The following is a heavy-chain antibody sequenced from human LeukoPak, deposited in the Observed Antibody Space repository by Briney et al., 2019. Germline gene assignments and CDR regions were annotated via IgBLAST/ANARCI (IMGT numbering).Heavy chain of an antibody. D-gene: IGHD3-10*01. CDR3: ARDPGGSGSFMDV. CDR2: ISSDGSST. Sequence: GGSLRLSCAASGFTFRNYWMHWVRQDPGKGLMWVSHISSDGSSTTYADSVKGRFTISRDNAKNTLYLQMNGLRADDTAVYYCARDPGGSGSFMDVWGKGTTVTISS. J-gene: IGHJ6*03. V-gene: IGHV3-74*01. CDR1: GFTFRNYW.